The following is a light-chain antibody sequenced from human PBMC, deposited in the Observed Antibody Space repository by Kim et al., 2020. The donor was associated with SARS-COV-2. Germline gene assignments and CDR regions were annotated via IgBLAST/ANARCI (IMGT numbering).Light chain of an antibody. V-gene: IGKV3-20*01. CDR3: QQYGSPPPWT. CDR2: GAS. J-gene: IGKJ1*01. CDR1: QTLSYTY. Sequence: PQKTATLSYRASQTLSYTYLAWYQQKPGQAPRLLIYGASTRATGIPDRFSGSGSGTDFTLTISRLEPEDFALYFCQQYGSPPPWTFGQGTKVDIK.